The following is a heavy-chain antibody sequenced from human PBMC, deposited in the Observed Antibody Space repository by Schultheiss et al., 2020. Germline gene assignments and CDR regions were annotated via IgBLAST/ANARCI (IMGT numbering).Heavy chain of an antibody. CDR2: INHSGST. CDR1: GGSFSGYY. J-gene: IGHJ6*02. V-gene: IGHV4-34*01. Sequence: SETLSLTCAVYGGSFSGYYWSWIRQPPGKGLEWIGEINHSGSTNYNPSLKSRVTISVDTSKNQFSLKLSSVTAADTAVYYCARARVGSYDYYYYYGMDVWGQGTTVTVSS. D-gene: IGHD1-26*01. CDR3: ARARVGSYDYYYYYGMDV.